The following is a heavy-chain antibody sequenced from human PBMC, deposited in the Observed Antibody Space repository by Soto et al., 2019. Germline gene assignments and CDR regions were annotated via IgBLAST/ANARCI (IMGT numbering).Heavy chain of an antibody. CDR3: ARDQGSYYGYYYGMDV. J-gene: IGHJ6*02. CDR1: GFTFSSYG. CDR2: IWYDGSNK. Sequence: GGSLRLSCAASGFTFSSYGMHWVRQAPGKGLEWVAVIWYDGSNKYYADSVKGRFTISRDNSKNTLYLQMNSLRAEDTAVYYCARDQGSYYGYYYGMDVWGQGTTVTVSS. D-gene: IGHD1-26*01. V-gene: IGHV3-33*01.